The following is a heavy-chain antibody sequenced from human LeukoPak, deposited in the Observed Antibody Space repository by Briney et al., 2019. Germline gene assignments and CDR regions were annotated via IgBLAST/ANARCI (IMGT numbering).Heavy chain of an antibody. V-gene: IGHV3-30*18. Sequence: PGGSLRLSCAASGFTFSSYAMHWVRQAPGKGLEWVAVISYDGSNKYYADSVKGRFTISRDNSKNTLYLQMNSLRAEDTAVYYCAKIPLGYWGQGTLVTVSS. D-gene: IGHD2-21*01. J-gene: IGHJ4*02. CDR3: AKIPLGY. CDR1: GFTFSSYA. CDR2: ISYDGSNK.